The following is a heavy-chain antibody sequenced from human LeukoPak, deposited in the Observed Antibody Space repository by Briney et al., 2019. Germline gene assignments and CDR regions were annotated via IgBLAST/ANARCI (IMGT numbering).Heavy chain of an antibody. CDR2: ISGSGGST. CDR1: GFTFSSYA. CDR3: ARDTSDGWSEMATIRRGAFDI. Sequence: PGGSLRLSCAASGFTFSSYAMSWVRQAPGKGLEWVSAISGSGGSTYYADSVKGRFTISRDNSKNTLYLQMNSLRAEDTAVYYCARDTSDGWSEMATIRRGAFDIWGQGTMVTVSS. V-gene: IGHV3-23*01. D-gene: IGHD5-24*01. J-gene: IGHJ3*02.